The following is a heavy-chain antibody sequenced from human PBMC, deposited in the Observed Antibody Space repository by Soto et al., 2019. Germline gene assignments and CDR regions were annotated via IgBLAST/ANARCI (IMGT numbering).Heavy chain of an antibody. J-gene: IGHJ4*02. CDR3: ARHLLGVTTPYFDY. V-gene: IGHV5-51*01. CDR2: IYPDDSDI. CDR1: GYRFTNYW. Sequence: PGESLKISCKGSGYRFTNYWIGWVRQMPGKGLEWMGFIYPDDSDIRYSPSFQGQVTISADKSISTAYLQWSSLKASDTSMYYCARHLLGVTTPYFDYWGQGTLVTVS. D-gene: IGHD4-17*01.